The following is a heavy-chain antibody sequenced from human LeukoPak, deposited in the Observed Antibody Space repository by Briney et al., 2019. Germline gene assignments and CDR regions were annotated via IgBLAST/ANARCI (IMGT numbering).Heavy chain of an antibody. CDR1: GGSFSGYY. J-gene: IGHJ5*02. CDR3: ARDPGDNGDYVWFAP. Sequence: KASETLSLTCAVYGGSFSGYYWSWIRQPPGKGLEWIGEINHSGSTNYNPSLKSRVTISVDTSKNQFSLKLSSVTAADTAVYYCARDPGDNGDYVWFAPGGKGPLATVSS. V-gene: IGHV4-34*01. D-gene: IGHD4-17*01. CDR2: INHSGST.